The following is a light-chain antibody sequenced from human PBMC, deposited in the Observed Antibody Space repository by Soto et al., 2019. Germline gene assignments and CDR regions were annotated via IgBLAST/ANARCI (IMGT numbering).Light chain of an antibody. CDR3: ISSRTRTTTSHVV. Sequence: QSALTQPASVSGSPGQSITISCTGTSSDVGDSDYVSWYQQHPGKAPKLIIYGVSNRPSGVSNRFSGAKSGNTASLTISGLQAEDDAYYYCISSRTRTTTSHVVFGGGTKLTVL. CDR1: SSDVGDSDY. J-gene: IGLJ2*01. V-gene: IGLV2-14*03. CDR2: GVS.